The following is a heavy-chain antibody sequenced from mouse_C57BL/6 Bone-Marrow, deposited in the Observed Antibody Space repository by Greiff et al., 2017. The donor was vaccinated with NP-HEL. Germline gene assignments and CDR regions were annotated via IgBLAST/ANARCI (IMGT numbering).Heavy chain of an antibody. Sequence: EVKLMESGGDLVKPGGSLKLSCAASGFTFSSYGMSWVRQTPDKRLAWVATISSGGSYTYYPDSVKGRFTISRDNAKDTLYLQMSSLESGDTAMYYCARRGLLIWFAYWGQGTLVTVSA. V-gene: IGHV5-6*02. D-gene: IGHD3-1*01. CDR1: GFTFSSYG. J-gene: IGHJ3*01. CDR3: ARRGLLIWFAY. CDR2: ISSGGSYT.